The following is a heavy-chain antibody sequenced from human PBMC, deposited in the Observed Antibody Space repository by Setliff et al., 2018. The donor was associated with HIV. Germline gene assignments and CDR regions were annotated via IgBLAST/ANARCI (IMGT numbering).Heavy chain of an antibody. Sequence: ASVKVSCKASGYTFTNYDINWVRQATGQGLEWMGWMNPNSGNTGYAQKFQGRVTITRNTSISTAYMELSSLRSEDTAVYYCARESEVGAGWYFDLWGRGTLVTVSS. J-gene: IGHJ2*01. CDR3: ARESEVGAGWYFDL. CDR2: MNPNSGNT. V-gene: IGHV1-8*03. D-gene: IGHD1-26*01. CDR1: GYTFTNYD.